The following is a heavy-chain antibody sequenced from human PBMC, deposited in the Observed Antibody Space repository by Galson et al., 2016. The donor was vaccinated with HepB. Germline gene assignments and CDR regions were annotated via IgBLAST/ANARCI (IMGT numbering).Heavy chain of an antibody. D-gene: IGHD2-15*01. V-gene: IGHV3-64D*08. Sequence: SLRLSCAASGFTFSSYDMNWVRQAPGKGLEYVSAISSTGGSTYYADSVKGRFTISSDNAKNTLYLQMSSLRAEDTAVYYCIKVRKYCSGGSCYGTPYYWGQGTLVTVSS. CDR3: IKVRKYCSGGSCYGTPYY. CDR1: GFTFSSYD. J-gene: IGHJ4*02. CDR2: ISSTGGST.